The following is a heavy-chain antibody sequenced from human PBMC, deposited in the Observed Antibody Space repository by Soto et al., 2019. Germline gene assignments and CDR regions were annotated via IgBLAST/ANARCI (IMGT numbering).Heavy chain of an antibody. CDR2: ISYDGSNK. CDR3: ATSGRTGTTDY. D-gene: IGHD1-1*01. CDR1: GFTFSSYA. J-gene: IGHJ4*02. Sequence: QVQLVESGGGVVQPGRSLRLSCAASGFTFSSYAMHWVRQAPRKGLEWVAVISYDGSNKYYADSVKGRFTISRDNSKNTLYLQMNSLRAEDTAVYYCATSGRTGTTDYWGQGTLVTVSS. V-gene: IGHV3-30-3*01.